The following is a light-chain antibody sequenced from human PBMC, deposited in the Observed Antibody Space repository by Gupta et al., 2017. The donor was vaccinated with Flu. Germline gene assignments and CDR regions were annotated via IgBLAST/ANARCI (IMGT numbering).Light chain of an antibody. Sequence: DIQMTQSPSSLSASVGDRVTITCRASQSISSYLNWYQQKPGKAPKLLIYAASSLQSGVPSRFSGSGSGTDFTLTISSLQPEDFATYYCQQSDSIRAWTFGQGTKVEIK. CDR2: AAS. CDR1: QSISSY. V-gene: IGKV1-39*01. CDR3: QQSDSIRAWT. J-gene: IGKJ1*01.